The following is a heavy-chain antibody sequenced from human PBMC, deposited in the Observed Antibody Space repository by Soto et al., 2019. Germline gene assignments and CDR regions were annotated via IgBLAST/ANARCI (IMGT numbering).Heavy chain of an antibody. D-gene: IGHD3-22*01. CDR2: INSDGSST. CDR1: GFTFSSYW. V-gene: IGHV3-74*01. Sequence: EVQLVESGGGLVQPGGSLRLSCAASGFTFSSYWMHWVRQAPGKGLVWVSRINSDGSSTSYADSVKGRFTSSRDNAKNTLYLQINSLRAEDTAVYYCAIRASYYDCSGYFDYWCQGTLVTVSS. CDR3: AIRASYYDCSGYFDY. J-gene: IGHJ4*02.